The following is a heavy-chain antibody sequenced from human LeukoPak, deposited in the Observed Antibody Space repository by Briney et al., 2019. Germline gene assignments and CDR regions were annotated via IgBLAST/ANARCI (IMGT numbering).Heavy chain of an antibody. Sequence: GASVKVSCKASGYTFTGYYMHWVRQAPGQGLEWMGGIIPIFGTANYAQKFQGRVTITADESTSTAYMELSSLRSEDTAVYYCASCSSTSPGAFDIWGQGTMVTVSS. V-gene: IGHV1-69*13. CDR1: GYTFTGYY. CDR3: ASCSSTSPGAFDI. J-gene: IGHJ3*02. D-gene: IGHD2-2*01. CDR2: IIPIFGTA.